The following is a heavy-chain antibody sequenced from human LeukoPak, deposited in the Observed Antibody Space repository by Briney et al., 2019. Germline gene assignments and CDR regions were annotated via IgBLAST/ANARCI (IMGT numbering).Heavy chain of an antibody. V-gene: IGHV4-61*02. D-gene: IGHD6-6*01. CDR2: IYASGST. Sequence: SQTLSLTCTVSGGSISSGNFYWSWIRQPTGKGLEWIGRIYASGSTTYNPSLESRVTISVDTSKNQFSLNLKSVTAADTAVYYCARGGGSSPSYWGQGTLVTVSS. CDR3: ARGGGSSPSY. CDR1: GGSISSGNFY. J-gene: IGHJ4*02.